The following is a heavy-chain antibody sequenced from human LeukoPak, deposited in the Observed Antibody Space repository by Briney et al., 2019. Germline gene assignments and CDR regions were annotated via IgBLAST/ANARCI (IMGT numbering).Heavy chain of an antibody. Sequence: GRSLRLSCTASGFTFSSYEMNWVRQAPGKGLEWVSYISSSGTSMYYADSVKGRFTISRDNAKNSLYLQMNSLRAEDTAVYYCARVLGIVGGWGQGTLVTVSS. J-gene: IGHJ4*02. CDR1: GFTFSSYE. CDR3: ARVLGIVGG. D-gene: IGHD1-26*01. V-gene: IGHV3-48*03. CDR2: ISSSGTSM.